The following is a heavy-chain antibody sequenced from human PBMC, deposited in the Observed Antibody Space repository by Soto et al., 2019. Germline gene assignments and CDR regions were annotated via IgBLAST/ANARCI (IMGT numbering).Heavy chain of an antibody. CDR2: MNPNSGNT. D-gene: IGHD2-21*02. CDR3: ARGSAHRDPFDY. CDR1: GYTFTSYD. J-gene: IGHJ4*02. Sequence: QVQLVQSGAEVKKPGASVKVSCKASGYTFTSYDINWVRQATGQGLGWMGWMNPNSGNTGYAQKFQGRVTMTRNTSMSTAYMELSSLRSEDTAVYYCARGSAHRDPFDYWGQGTLVTVSS. V-gene: IGHV1-8*01.